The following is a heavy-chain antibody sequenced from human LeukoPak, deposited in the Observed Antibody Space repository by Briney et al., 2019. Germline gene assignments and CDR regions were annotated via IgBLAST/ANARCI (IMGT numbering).Heavy chain of an antibody. CDR2: ISYDGSNK. Sequence: PGTSLRLSCAASEFTFSHYAMHWVRQAPGKGLEWVAVISYDGSNKYYADSVKGRFTISRDNSKNTLYLQTNSLRTDDTAVYYCARGLVSGGQRGYFDYWGHGALVTVSS. CDR1: EFTFSHYA. J-gene: IGHJ4*01. CDR3: ARGLVSGGQRGYFDY. V-gene: IGHV3-30-3*01. D-gene: IGHD1-26*01.